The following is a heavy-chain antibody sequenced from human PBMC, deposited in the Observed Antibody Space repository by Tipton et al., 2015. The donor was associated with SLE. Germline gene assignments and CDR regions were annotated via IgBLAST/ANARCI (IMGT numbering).Heavy chain of an antibody. V-gene: IGHV4-30-4*01. Sequence: LRLSCTVSGGSISSGDYYWSWIRQPPGKGLEWIGYIYYSGSTYYNPSLKSRVTISVDTSKNQFSLKLSSVTAADTAVYYCARDPYDSSGPFDYWGQGTLVTVSS. D-gene: IGHD3-22*01. CDR1: GGSISSGDYY. J-gene: IGHJ4*02. CDR2: IYYSGST. CDR3: ARDPYDSSGPFDY.